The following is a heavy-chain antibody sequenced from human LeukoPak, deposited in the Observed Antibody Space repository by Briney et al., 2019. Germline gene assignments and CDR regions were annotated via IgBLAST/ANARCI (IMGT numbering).Heavy chain of an antibody. CDR3: ARVRLVDGSGSYSNSYYYYGMDV. Sequence: GGSLRLSCAASGFTFSSYWMSWVRQAPGKGLEWVANIKQDGSENYYVDSVKGRFTISRDNAKNSLYLQMNSLRAEDTAVYYCARVRLVDGSGSYSNSYYYYGMDVWGQGTTVTVSS. CDR2: IKQDGSEN. CDR1: GFTFSSYW. J-gene: IGHJ6*02. V-gene: IGHV3-7*01. D-gene: IGHD3-10*01.